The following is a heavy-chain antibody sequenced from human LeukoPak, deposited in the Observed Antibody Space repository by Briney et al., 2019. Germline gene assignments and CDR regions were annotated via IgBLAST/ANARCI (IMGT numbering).Heavy chain of an antibody. Sequence: GGSLRLSCAASGFTFSSYNMDWVRQAPGKGLEWVSFIYSDNTHYSDSVKGRFTISRDNSKNTLYLQMNSLRAEDTAVYYCARRAGAYSHPYDYWGQGTLVTVSS. CDR1: GFTFSSYN. J-gene: IGHJ4*02. V-gene: IGHV3-53*01. CDR2: IYSDNT. CDR3: ARRAGAYSHPYDY. D-gene: IGHD4/OR15-4a*01.